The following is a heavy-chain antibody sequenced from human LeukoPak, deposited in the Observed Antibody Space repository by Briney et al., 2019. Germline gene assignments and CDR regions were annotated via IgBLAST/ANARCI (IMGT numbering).Heavy chain of an antibody. CDR3: ARLSYYYYYMDA. D-gene: IGHD3-10*01. Sequence: SETLSLTCAVSGFSISSDNYWGWIRQPPGKGLEWIGSIYHTGSTYYNPSLKSRVTISVDTSKNQFSLKLNSVTAADTAVYYCARLSYYYYYMDAWGRGTTVTVSS. V-gene: IGHV4-38-2*01. J-gene: IGHJ6*03. CDR2: IYHTGST. CDR1: GFSISSDNY.